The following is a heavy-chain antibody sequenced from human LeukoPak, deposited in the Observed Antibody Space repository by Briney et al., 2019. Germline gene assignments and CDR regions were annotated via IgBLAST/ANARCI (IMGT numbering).Heavy chain of an antibody. Sequence: GGSLRLSCAASGFTFSSHWMHWVRQAPGEGLVWVSRVNGPGDWTHYADSVRGRFIISRDNAENTISLQMNNLRAEDTAVYFCAREVFECQRQSDAFDVWGQGTMVTVSS. D-gene: IGHD6-25*01. J-gene: IGHJ3*01. CDR2: VNGPGDWT. CDR3: AREVFECQRQSDAFDV. V-gene: IGHV3-74*01. CDR1: GFTFSSHW.